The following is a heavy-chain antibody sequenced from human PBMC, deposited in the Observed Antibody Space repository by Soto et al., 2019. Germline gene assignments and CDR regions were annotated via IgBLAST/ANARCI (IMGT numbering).Heavy chain of an antibody. CDR2: INPNSGGT. CDR1: GYTFTGYY. V-gene: IGHV1-2*02. CDR3: PRDPLRPARESWFDP. J-gene: IGHJ5*02. D-gene: IGHD3-10*01. Sequence: ASVKVSCKASGYTFTGYYMHWVRQAPGQGLEWMGWINPNSGGTKYAQKFQGRVTMTRDTSISTAYMELSRLRSDATAVYYCPRDPLRPARESWFDPWGQGTLVTVSS.